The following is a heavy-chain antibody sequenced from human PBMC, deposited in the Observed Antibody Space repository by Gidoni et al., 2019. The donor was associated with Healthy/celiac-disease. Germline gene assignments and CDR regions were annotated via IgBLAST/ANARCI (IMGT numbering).Heavy chain of an antibody. CDR2: ISSSSSYI. CDR3: ARDSSSGCSRGYD. Sequence: EVQLVESGGGLVKPGGSLRLCCAASGFTFSSYSMNWVRQAPGKGLEWVSSISSSSSYIYYADSVKGRFTISRDNAKNSLYLQMNSLRAEDTAVYYCARDSSSGCSRGYDWGQGTLVTVSS. J-gene: IGHJ4*02. CDR1: GFTFSSYS. V-gene: IGHV3-21*01. D-gene: IGHD6-19*01.